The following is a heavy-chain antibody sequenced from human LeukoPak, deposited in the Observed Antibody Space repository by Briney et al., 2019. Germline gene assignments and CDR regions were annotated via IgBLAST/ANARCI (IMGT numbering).Heavy chain of an antibody. CDR1: GGTFSSYG. V-gene: IGHV1-69*04. CDR2: IIPILGIA. D-gene: IGHD1-26*01. Sequence: SVKVSCKASGGTFSSYGISWVRQAPGQGLEWMGRIIPILGIANYAQKLQGRVTMTTDTSTSTAYMELRSLRSDDTAVYYCARDRGANPLDYWGQGTLVTVSS. J-gene: IGHJ4*02. CDR3: ARDRGANPLDY.